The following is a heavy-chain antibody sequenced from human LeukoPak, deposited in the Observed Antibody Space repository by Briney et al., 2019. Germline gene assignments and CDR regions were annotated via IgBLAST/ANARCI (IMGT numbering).Heavy chain of an antibody. D-gene: IGHD6-13*01. V-gene: IGHV4-61*02. CDR3: ARDPRYSSSWDV. Sequence: SETLSLTCTVSGGSISSGSYFWSWIRQPAGKGLEWIGRIYTSGNTNYNPSLKSRVTISVDTSKNQFSLKLSSVTAADTAVYYCARDPRYSSSWDVWGQGTLVTVSS. CDR1: GGSISSGSYF. J-gene: IGHJ4*02. CDR2: IYTSGNT.